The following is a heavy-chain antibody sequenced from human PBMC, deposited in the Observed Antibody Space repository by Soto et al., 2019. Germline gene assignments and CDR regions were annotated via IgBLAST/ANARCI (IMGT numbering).Heavy chain of an antibody. V-gene: IGHV3-48*02. CDR1: GFIFTNYN. CDR3: TRVSDSLSWCGVANYFDS. CDR2: IDGTSTTI. J-gene: IGHJ4*02. D-gene: IGHD3-10*01. Sequence: EVQLVESGGGMVQPGGSLRLSCAASGFIFTNYNMNWVRQAPGKGLEWVSYIDGTSTTIYYADSVLGRFTISRDNAKNAVFLHMSSLRDDDTALYYCTRVSDSLSWCGVANYFDSWGQGALVTVSS.